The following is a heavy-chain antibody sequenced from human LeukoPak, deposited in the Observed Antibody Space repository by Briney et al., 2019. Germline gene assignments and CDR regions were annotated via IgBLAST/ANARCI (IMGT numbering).Heavy chain of an antibody. CDR2: IFYGGTT. CDR1: GGSVSGHY. D-gene: IGHD1-26*01. V-gene: IGHV4-59*02. Sequence: SETLSLTCTVSGGSVSGHYWSWLRQPPGEALEWIGYIFYGGTTDCNPSLKSRVTMSVDASKNQFSLNLNSMTSADTAVYYCAGGGHYFDPWGQGTLVTVSS. J-gene: IGHJ5*02. CDR3: AGGGHYFDP.